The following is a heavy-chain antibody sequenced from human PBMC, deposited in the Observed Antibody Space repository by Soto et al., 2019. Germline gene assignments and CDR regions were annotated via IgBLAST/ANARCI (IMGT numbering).Heavy chain of an antibody. J-gene: IGHJ6*02. CDR2: IIPIFGTA. V-gene: IGHV1-69*13. CDR3: ARARGSGSHHYYYYGMDV. CDR1: GGTFSSYA. Sequence: ASVKVSCKASGGTFSSYAISWVRQAPGQGLEWMGGIIPIFGTANYAQKFQGRVTITADESTSTAYMELSSLRSEDTAVYYCARARGSGSHHYYYYGMDVWGQGTTVTVSS. D-gene: IGHD3-10*01.